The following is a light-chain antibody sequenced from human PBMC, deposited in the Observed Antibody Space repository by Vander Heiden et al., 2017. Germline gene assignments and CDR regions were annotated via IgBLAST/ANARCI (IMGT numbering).Light chain of an antibody. V-gene: IGLV2-14*01. CDR1: SSTIGGYNY. CDR3: SSYTIKTVV. Sequence: QSALIQPASVSGSPGQSITISCTGTSSTIGGYNYVSWYQHHPGKAPKLIIYEVINRPSGVSNRFSGSKSGNTASLTISGLQAEDEADYYCSSYTIKTVVFGGGTKVTVV. CDR2: EVI. J-gene: IGLJ2*01.